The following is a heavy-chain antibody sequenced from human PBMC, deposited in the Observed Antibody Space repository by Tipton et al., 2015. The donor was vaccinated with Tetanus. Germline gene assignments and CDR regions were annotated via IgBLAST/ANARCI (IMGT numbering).Heavy chain of an antibody. CDR1: GFTFNGYG. Sequence: SGFTFNGYGMHWVRQAPGKGLEWVAVSWYDGTDTYYADAVKGRFTISRDNSKNTLYLQMNSLRAEDTAVYYCAREADCSGGSCFSGDFDNWGQGTQVTVSS. J-gene: IGHJ4*02. CDR3: AREADCSGGSCFSGDFDN. D-gene: IGHD2-15*01. V-gene: IGHV3-33*01. CDR2: SWYDGTDT.